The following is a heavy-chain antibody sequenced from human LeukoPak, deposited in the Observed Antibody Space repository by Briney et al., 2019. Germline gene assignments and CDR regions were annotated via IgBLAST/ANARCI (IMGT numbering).Heavy chain of an antibody. D-gene: IGHD3-3*01. V-gene: IGHV4-34*01. CDR1: GGSFSGYY. CDR3: ARVSPYYDFWSGPRHYYYGMDV. Sequence: PSETLSLTCAVYGGSFSGYYWSWIRQPPGKGLEWIGEINHSGSTNYNPSLKSRVTISVDTSKNQFSLKLSSVTAADTAVYYCARVSPYYDFWSGPRHYYYGMDVWGQGTTVTVSS. CDR2: INHSGST. J-gene: IGHJ6*02.